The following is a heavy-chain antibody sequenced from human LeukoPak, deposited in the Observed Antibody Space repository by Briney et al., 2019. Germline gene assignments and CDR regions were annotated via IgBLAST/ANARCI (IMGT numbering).Heavy chain of an antibody. CDR1: GGTFSSYA. J-gene: IGHJ3*01. CDR2: IIPIFGTA. CDR3: ANEGRTSDFWSGYSPSDV. D-gene: IGHD3-3*01. V-gene: IGHV1-69*05. Sequence: ASVKVSCKASGGTFSSYAISWVRQAPGQGLEWMGGIIPIFGTANYAQKFQGRVTITTDESTSTAYMELSSLRSEDTAVYYCANEGRTSDFWSGYSPSDVWGQGTMVTVSS.